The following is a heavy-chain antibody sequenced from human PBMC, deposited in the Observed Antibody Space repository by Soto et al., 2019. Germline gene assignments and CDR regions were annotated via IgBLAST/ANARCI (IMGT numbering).Heavy chain of an antibody. Sequence: PGGSLRLSCAASGFTVSVNLMNWVRQGSGKGLEWVSVINSGGSTDYADSVKGRFTISRDISRNTLYLQINSLRAEDTAVYYCVRENYYYGMDVWGQGTTVTVSS. J-gene: IGHJ6*02. CDR1: GFTVSVNL. V-gene: IGHV3-66*01. CDR2: INSGGST. CDR3: VRENYYYGMDV.